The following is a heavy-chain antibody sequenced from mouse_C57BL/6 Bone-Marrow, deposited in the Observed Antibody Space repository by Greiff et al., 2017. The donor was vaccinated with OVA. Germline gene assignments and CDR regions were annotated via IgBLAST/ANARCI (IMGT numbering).Heavy chain of an antibody. CDR3: ARTPFFYYGSSSYYFDY. V-gene: IGHV1-19*01. Sequence: VQLKQSGPVLVKPGASVKMSCKASGYTFTDYYMNWVKQSHGKSLEWIGVINPYNGGTSYNQKFKGKATLTVDKSSSTAYMELNSLTSEDSAVDYCARTPFFYYGSSSYYFDYWGQGTTLTVSS. CDR1: GYTFTDYY. CDR2: INPYNGGT. J-gene: IGHJ2*01. D-gene: IGHD1-1*01.